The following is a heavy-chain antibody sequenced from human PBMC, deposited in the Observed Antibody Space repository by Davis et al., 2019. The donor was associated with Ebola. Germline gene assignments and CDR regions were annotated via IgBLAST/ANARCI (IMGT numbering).Heavy chain of an antibody. D-gene: IGHD1-26*01. V-gene: IGHV1-18*01. CDR3: ARDQWGGSYFY. J-gene: IGHJ4*02. CDR2: ISAYNGNT. CDR1: GYTFTSYG. Sequence: AASVKVSCKASGYTFTSYGISWVRQAPGQGLEWMGWISAYNGNTNYAQKPQGRVTMTTDTSTSTAYMELRSLRSDDTAVYYCARDQWGGSYFYWGQGTLVTVSS.